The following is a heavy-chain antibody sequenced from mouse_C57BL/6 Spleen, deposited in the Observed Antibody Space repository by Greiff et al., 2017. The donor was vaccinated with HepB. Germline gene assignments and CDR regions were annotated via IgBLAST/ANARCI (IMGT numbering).Heavy chain of an antibody. V-gene: IGHV1-85*01. CDR2: IYPRDGST. CDR3: ASNYRLAY. J-gene: IGHJ3*01. D-gene: IGHD2-1*01. Sequence: VQLVESGPELVKPGASVKLSCKASGYTFTSYDINWVKQRPGQGLEWIGWIYPRDGSTKYNEKFKGKATLTVDTSSSTAYMELHSLTSEDSAVYFCASNYRLAYWGQGTLVTVSA. CDR1: GYTFTSYD.